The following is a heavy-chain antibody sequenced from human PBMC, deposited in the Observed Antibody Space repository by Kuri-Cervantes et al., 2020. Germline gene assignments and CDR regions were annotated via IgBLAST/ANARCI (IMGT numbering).Heavy chain of an antibody. CDR2: IDWNSDSI. CDR1: GFTFDDYA. V-gene: IGHV3-9*01. J-gene: IGHJ3*02. Sequence: SLKISCAASGFTFDDYAMHWVRQTPGKGLEWVSGIDWNSDSIVYADSVKGRFTISRDNAKNSLYLQMNSLRAEDTALYYCAKAKYDSSGYLAYDIWGQGTMVTVSS. D-gene: IGHD3-22*01. CDR3: AKAKYDSSGYLAYDI.